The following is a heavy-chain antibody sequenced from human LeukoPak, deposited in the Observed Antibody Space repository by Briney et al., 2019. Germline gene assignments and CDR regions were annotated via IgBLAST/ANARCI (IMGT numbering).Heavy chain of an antibody. Sequence: ASVKVSCKASGYTFTRYGISWVRQAPGQGLEWMGWISAYNGNTNYAQKLQGRVTMTTDTSTSTAYMELRSLRSDDTAVYYCARVLTTGEHFAYWGQGTLVTVSS. D-gene: IGHD7-27*01. V-gene: IGHV1-18*01. CDR1: GYTFTRYG. CDR3: ARVLTTGEHFAY. J-gene: IGHJ4*02. CDR2: ISAYNGNT.